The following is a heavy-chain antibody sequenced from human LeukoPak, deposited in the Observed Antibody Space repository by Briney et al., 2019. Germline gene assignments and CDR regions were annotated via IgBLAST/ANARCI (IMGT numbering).Heavy chain of an antibody. V-gene: IGHV3-7*01. Sequence: PGGSLRLSCVASGFTFSDSSMSWVRQAPGKGLEWLANIKQGEGDKFYLESVMGRFTISRDNGNNSLFLQLTSLRVEDTAVYYCARGGLFGTLDNWGQGARVTVS. J-gene: IGHJ4*02. D-gene: IGHD3-3*01. CDR2: IKQGEGDK. CDR3: ARGGLFGTLDN. CDR1: GFTFSDSS.